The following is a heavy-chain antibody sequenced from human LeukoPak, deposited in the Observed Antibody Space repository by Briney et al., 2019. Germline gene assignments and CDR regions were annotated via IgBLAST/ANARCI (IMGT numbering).Heavy chain of an antibody. V-gene: IGHV3-53*01. Sequence: PGGSLRLSCAASGFTVSSNYMSWVRQAPGKGLEWVLLIYSGGSTYYADSVKGRFAISRDNSKNTLYLQMNSLRAEDTAVYYCASIDDFWSGYPYWGQGTLVTVSS. J-gene: IGHJ4*02. CDR2: IYSGGST. CDR1: GFTVSSNY. CDR3: ASIDDFWSGYPY. D-gene: IGHD3-3*01.